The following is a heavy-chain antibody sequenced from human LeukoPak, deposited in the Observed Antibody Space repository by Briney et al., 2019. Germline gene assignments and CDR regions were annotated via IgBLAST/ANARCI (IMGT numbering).Heavy chain of an antibody. CDR2: IWYDGSNK. Sequence: PGRSLRLSCAASGFTFSSYGMHWVRQAPGKGLEWVAVIWYDGSNKYYADSVKGRFTISRDNSKNTLYLQMNSLRAEDTAVYYCAKAHDFWSGFVDYWGQGTLVTVSS. V-gene: IGHV3-33*06. J-gene: IGHJ4*02. CDR1: GFTFSSYG. D-gene: IGHD3-3*01. CDR3: AKAHDFWSGFVDY.